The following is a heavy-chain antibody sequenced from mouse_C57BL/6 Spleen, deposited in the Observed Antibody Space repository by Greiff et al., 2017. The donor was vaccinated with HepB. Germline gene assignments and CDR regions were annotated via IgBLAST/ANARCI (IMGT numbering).Heavy chain of an antibody. V-gene: IGHV1-69*01. J-gene: IGHJ4*01. CDR3: ARCDGNYGDYYAMDY. CDR1: GYTFTSYW. Sequence: QVQLQQPGAELVMPGASVKLSCKASGYTFTSYWMHWVKQRPGQGLEWIGETDPSDSYTNYNQKFKGKSTLTVDKSSSTAYMQLSSLTSEDSAVYYCARCDGNYGDYYAMDYWGQGTSVTVSS. CDR2: TDPSDSYT. D-gene: IGHD2-1*01.